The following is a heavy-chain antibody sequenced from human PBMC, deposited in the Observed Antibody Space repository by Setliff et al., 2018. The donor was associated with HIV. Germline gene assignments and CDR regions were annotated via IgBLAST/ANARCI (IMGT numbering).Heavy chain of an antibody. Sequence: SVKVSCKASGGTFSSYAINWVRQAPGQGPEWMGGIIPIFATANYAQKFQGRVTITADESTSTAYRELSSLRSEDTAVYYCARDSGSGWYGGDYWGQGTLVTVSS. V-gene: IGHV1-69*13. D-gene: IGHD6-19*01. J-gene: IGHJ4*02. CDR3: ARDSGSGWYGGDY. CDR1: GGTFSSYA. CDR2: IIPIFATA.